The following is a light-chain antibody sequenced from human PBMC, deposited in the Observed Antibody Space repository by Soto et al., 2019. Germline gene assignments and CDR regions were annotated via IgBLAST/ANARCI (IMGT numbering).Light chain of an antibody. J-gene: IGKJ1*01. V-gene: IGKV1-5*01. CDR3: QHYNSYSPWT. CDR1: QSISSW. Sequence: DIQMTQSPSTLSASVGDRVTITCRASQSISSWLAWYQQKPGKAPKLLIYDASSLESGVPSRLSGSGSGTEFALTISSLQPDDFATYYCQHYNSYSPWTFGQGTKVEIK. CDR2: DAS.